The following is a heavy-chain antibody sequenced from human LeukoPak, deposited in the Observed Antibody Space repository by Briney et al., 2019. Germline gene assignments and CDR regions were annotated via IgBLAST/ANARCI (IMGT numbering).Heavy chain of an antibody. Sequence: GGSLRLSCAASGFTLSNYGIHWVRQAPGKGLEWVTFIRSDGSHIYYSDSVKGRFTISRDNSKNTLYLQMNSLRPEGTAVYYCARDDYWGQGTLVTVSS. CDR2: IRSDGSHI. V-gene: IGHV3-30*02. CDR3: ARDDY. J-gene: IGHJ4*02. CDR1: GFTLSNYG.